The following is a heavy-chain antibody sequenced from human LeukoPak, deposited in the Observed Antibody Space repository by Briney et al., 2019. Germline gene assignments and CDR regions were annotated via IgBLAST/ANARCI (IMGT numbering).Heavy chain of an antibody. D-gene: IGHD3-22*01. J-gene: IGHJ3*02. CDR2: MYVSGSS. CDR1: GDSINNDTYY. CDR3: AMGLAYYDSSGYYPRAFDI. V-gene: IGHV4-61*02. Sequence: PSQTLSLTCIVSGDSINNDTYYWHWIRQPAGKGLEWIGRMYVSGSSSYNPALKSRVSISVDTSKNQFSLKLSSVTAADTAVYYCAMGLAYYDSSGYYPRAFDIWGQGTMVTVSS.